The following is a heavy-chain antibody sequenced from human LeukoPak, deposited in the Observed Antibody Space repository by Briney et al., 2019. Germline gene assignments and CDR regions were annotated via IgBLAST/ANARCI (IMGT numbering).Heavy chain of an antibody. CDR3: ARGRTFDN. Sequence: PSETLSLTRTVSGDSISRYYWSWIRQPPGKGLEWIGNIYDRGSTKYNPSLKSRVTISVDTSKNQFSLRLSSVTAADTAVYYCARGRTFDNWGQGTLVTVSS. J-gene: IGHJ4*02. V-gene: IGHV4-59*01. CDR1: GDSISRYY. CDR2: IYDRGST.